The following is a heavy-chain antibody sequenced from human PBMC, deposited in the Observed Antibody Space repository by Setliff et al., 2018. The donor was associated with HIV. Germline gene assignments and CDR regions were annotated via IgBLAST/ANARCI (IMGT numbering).Heavy chain of an antibody. CDR2: IGYDGSNK. CDR3: AKEISLRFLEWFPQPVDY. Sequence: GGSLRLSCAASGFTFSSYAMSWVRQAPGKGLEWVAVIGYDGSNKYYGDSVKGRFTISRDNSKNTLYLQMTSLRAEDTAVYYCAKEISLRFLEWFPQPVDYWGQGTLVTVSS. CDR1: GFTFSSYA. V-gene: IGHV3-30*02. D-gene: IGHD3-3*01. J-gene: IGHJ4*02.